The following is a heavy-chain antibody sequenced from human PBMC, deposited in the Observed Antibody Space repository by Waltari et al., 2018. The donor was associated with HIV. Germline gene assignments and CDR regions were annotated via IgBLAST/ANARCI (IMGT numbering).Heavy chain of an antibody. CDR1: GGSISSYY. Sequence: QVQLQESGPGLVKPSETLSLTCTVSGGSISSYYWSWIRQPPGKGLEWIGYIYYSGSPNYNPSLKSRVTISVDTSKNQFSLKLSSVTAADTAVYYCARESLYYYDSSGYQYYFDYWGQGTLVTVSS. J-gene: IGHJ4*02. V-gene: IGHV4-59*01. CDR3: ARESLYYYDSSGYQYYFDY. CDR2: IYYSGSP. D-gene: IGHD3-22*01.